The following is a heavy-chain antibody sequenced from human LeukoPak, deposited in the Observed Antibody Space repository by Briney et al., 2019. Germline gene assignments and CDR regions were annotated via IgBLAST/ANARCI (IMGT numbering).Heavy chain of an antibody. CDR3: ARDLQMNYYDSSGYYYHDAFDI. V-gene: IGHV1-46*01. CDR1: GYTFTSYY. D-gene: IGHD3-22*01. J-gene: IGHJ3*02. Sequence: ASVKVSRKASGYTFTSYYMHWVRQAPGQGLEWMGIINPSGGSTSYAQKFQGRVTMTRDTSTSTVYMELSSLRSEDTAVYYCARDLQMNYYDSSGYYYHDAFDIWGQGTMVTVSS. CDR2: INPSGGST.